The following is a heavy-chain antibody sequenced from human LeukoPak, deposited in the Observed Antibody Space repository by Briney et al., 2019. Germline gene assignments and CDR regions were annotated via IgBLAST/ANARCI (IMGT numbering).Heavy chain of an antibody. Sequence: ASVKVSCKASGYIFTDYYIHWFRQAPGQGLEWMGWVNPNNGGTNFAQRFQGRVTITRDTSIRTGYMELSSLRSDDTAVYYCARVSTSGYRDWLDPWGQGTLVTVSS. CDR2: VNPNNGGT. CDR3: ARVSTSGYRDWLDP. J-gene: IGHJ5*02. V-gene: IGHV1-2*02. D-gene: IGHD3-9*01. CDR1: GYIFTDYY.